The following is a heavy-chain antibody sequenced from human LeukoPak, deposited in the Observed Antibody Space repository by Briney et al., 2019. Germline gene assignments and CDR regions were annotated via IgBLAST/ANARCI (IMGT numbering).Heavy chain of an antibody. CDR2: INHSGST. D-gene: IGHD6-19*01. Sequence: SETLSLTCAVYGGSFSGYYWSWIRKPPGKGLEWIGEINHSGSTNYNPSLKSRVTISVDTSKNQFSLKLSSVTAADTAVYYCARTSSGWYNYYYYYYMDVWGKGTTVTISS. CDR1: GGSFSGYY. J-gene: IGHJ6*03. V-gene: IGHV4-34*01. CDR3: ARTSSGWYNYYYYYYMDV.